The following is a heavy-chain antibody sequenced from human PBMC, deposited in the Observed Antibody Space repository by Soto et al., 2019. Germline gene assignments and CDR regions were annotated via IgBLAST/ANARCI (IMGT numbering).Heavy chain of an antibody. D-gene: IGHD3-10*01. CDR2: IYYSGST. CDR3: ARVSLLETAGDYGSGTGYYGMDV. J-gene: IGHJ6*02. CDR1: GGSISSSSYY. Sequence: PSETLSLTCTVSGGSISSSSYYWGWIRQPPGKGLEWIGSIYYSGSTYYNPSLKSRVTISVDTSKNQFSLKLSSVTAADTAVYYCARVSLLETAGDYGSGTGYYGMDVWGQGTTVTVSS. V-gene: IGHV4-39*01.